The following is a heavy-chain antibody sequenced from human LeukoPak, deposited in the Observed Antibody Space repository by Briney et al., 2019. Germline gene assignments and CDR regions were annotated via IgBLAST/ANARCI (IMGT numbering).Heavy chain of an antibody. CDR1: GFTFSSYG. J-gene: IGHJ4*02. V-gene: IGHV3-30*18. CDR3: AKGAGTAMPHIDY. Sequence: GGSLRLSCAASGFTFSSYGMHWVRQAPGKGLEWVAVLSYDGSNKYYADSVKGRFTISRDNSKNTLYLQMNSLRAEDTAVYYCAKGAGTAMPHIDYWGQGTLVTVSS. CDR2: LSYDGSNK. D-gene: IGHD5-18*01.